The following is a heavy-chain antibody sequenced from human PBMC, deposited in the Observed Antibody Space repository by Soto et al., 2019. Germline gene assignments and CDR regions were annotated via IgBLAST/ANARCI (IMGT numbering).Heavy chain of an antibody. Sequence: QPQLVQSGAEVRKPGASVKVSCKASGYTFTTYGISWVRQAPGQGLEWMGWIGGYNSDSHNAQKFQGRLTMTRNTSTNTAYMELRSLRSDDTAVYYCARVGNNGWPLEYDYGGQGTVVTVSS. CDR2: IGGYNSDS. CDR3: ARVGNNGWPLEYDY. CDR1: GYTFTTYG. J-gene: IGHJ4*02. D-gene: IGHD2-8*01. V-gene: IGHV1-18*04.